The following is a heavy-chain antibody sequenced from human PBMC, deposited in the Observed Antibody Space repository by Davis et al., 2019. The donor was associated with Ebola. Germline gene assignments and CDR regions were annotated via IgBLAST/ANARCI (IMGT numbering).Heavy chain of an antibody. CDR1: GGSISNEY. CDR2: IYYSGVT. J-gene: IGHJ6*02. CDR3: ARHRRWDV. V-gene: IGHV4-59*08. Sequence: MPGGSLRLSCTVSGGSISNEYWSWVRQPPGRGLEWIGYIYYSGVTNYNPSLKSRVTISVDTSKNQFALKVRSVTAADTAVYYCARHRRWDVWGQGATVIVS.